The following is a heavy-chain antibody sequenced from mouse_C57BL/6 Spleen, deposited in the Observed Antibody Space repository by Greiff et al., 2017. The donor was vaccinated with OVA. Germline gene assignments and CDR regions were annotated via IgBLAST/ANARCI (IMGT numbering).Heavy chain of an antibody. Sequence: QVQLQQSGAELARPGASVKLSCKASGYTFTSYGISWVKQRTGQGLEWIGEIYPRSGNTYYNEKFKGKATLTADKSSSTAYMDLRSLTSEDSAVYFCARLVYYAMDYWGQGTSVTVSS. CDR2: IYPRSGNT. J-gene: IGHJ4*01. CDR3: ARLVYYAMDY. CDR1: GYTFTSYG. V-gene: IGHV1-81*01.